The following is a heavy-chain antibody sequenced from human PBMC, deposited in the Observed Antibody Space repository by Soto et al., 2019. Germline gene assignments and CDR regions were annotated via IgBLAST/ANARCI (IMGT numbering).Heavy chain of an antibody. J-gene: IGHJ4*02. CDR3: ARDGPYNWV. Sequence: EVQLVESGGGLVQPGGSLRLSCAASGFTVSNNYMWWVRQAPGKGLEWVSLIYSGGATYYADSVKGRFTISRDNSKNTLYLQMNSLRAEDTAVYYCARDGPYNWVGGQGILVTVSS. CDR1: GFTVSNNY. CDR2: IYSGGAT. D-gene: IGHD1-1*01. V-gene: IGHV3-66*01.